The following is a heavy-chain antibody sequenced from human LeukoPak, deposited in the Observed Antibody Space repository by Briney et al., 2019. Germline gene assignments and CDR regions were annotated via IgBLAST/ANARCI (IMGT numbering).Heavy chain of an antibody. J-gene: IGHJ4*02. Sequence: SETLSLTCTVSGGSISSYYWSWIRQPPGKGLEWIGCIYTSGSTNYNPSLKSRVTTSVDTSKNQFSLKLSSVTAADTAVYYCARQSGSSVVFDYWGQGTLVTVSS. CDR3: ARQSGSSVVFDY. V-gene: IGHV4-4*09. CDR2: IYTSGST. CDR1: GGSISSYY. D-gene: IGHD5-12*01.